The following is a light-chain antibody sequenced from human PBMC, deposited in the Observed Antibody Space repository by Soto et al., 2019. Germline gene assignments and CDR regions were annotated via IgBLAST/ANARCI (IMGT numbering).Light chain of an antibody. Sequence: QSALTQPRSVSGSPGQSVTLSCTGTSSDVGGYNYVSWYQQHPGKAPKLMIYDVSKRPSGVPDRFSGSKSGNTASLTISGRQADDEADYYCCSYAGSYSWVFGGGTQLTVL. J-gene: IGLJ3*02. CDR1: SSDVGGYNY. V-gene: IGLV2-11*01. CDR3: CSYAGSYSWV. CDR2: DVS.